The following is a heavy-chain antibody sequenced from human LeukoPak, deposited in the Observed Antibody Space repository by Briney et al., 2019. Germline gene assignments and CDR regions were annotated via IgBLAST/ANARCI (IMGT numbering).Heavy chain of an antibody. Sequence: GGSLRLSCAASGFTFSSYAMSWVRQAPGKGLEWVSAISGSGGTTYYADSVKGRFTISRDNSKNTLYLQMNSLRAEDTAVYYCAKFALRYCSGGSCHPFDYWGQGTLATVSS. J-gene: IGHJ4*02. V-gene: IGHV3-23*01. CDR1: GFTFSSYA. CDR3: AKFALRYCSGGSCHPFDY. CDR2: ISGSGGTT. D-gene: IGHD2-15*01.